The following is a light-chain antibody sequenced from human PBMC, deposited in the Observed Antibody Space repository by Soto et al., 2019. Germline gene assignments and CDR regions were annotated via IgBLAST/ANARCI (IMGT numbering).Light chain of an antibody. J-gene: IGLJ2*01. CDR1: SGHSSYA. V-gene: IGLV4-69*01. CDR2: LNSDGSH. CDR3: QTWGSGTVL. Sequence: QSVLTQSPSASASLGASVKLTCTLSSGHSSYAIAWHQQQPEKGPRYLMKLNSDGSHSKGDGIPDRFSGSSSGAERYLTISSLQSEDEADYYCQTWGSGTVLFGGGTKLPVL.